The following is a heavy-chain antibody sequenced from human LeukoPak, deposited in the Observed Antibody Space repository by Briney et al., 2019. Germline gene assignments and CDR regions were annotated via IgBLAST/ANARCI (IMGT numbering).Heavy chain of an antibody. Sequence: PGGSLRLSCAASGFTFSSYWMSWVRQAPGKGLEWVANIKQDGSEKYYVDSVKGRFTISRDNSKNTLYLQMNSLRAEDTAVYYCAKSGGVRFDPWGQGTLVTVSS. CDR3: AKSGGVRFDP. D-gene: IGHD3-16*01. CDR1: GFTFSSYW. CDR2: IKQDGSEK. V-gene: IGHV3-7*03. J-gene: IGHJ5*02.